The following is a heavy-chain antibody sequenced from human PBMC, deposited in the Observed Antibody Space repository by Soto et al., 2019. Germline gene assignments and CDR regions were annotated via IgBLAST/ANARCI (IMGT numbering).Heavy chain of an antibody. J-gene: IGHJ6*02. CDR2: IYPGDSDT. Sequence: GESLKISCKGSGYSFTSYWIGWVRQMPGKGLEWMGIIYPGDSDTRYSPSFQGQVTISADKSISTAYLQWSSLKASDTAMYYCARHGEHCRSTSCYLYYYYYGMDVWGQGTTVTVSS. D-gene: IGHD2-2*01. CDR3: ARHGEHCRSTSCYLYYYYYGMDV. CDR1: GYSFTSYW. V-gene: IGHV5-51*01.